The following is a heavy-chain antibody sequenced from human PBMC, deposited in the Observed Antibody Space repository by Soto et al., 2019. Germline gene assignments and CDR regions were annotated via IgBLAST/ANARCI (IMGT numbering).Heavy chain of an antibody. J-gene: IGHJ6*03. CDR3: ARQGIIGSSSWYTRGYYMDV. D-gene: IGHD6-13*01. CDR1: GGSISSSSYY. Sequence: PSETLSLTCTVSGGSISSSSYYWGWIRQPPGKGLEWIGSIYYSGSTYYNPSLKSRVTISVDTSKNQFSLKLSSVTAADTAVYYCARQGIIGSSSWYTRGYYMDVWGKGTTVTVSS. CDR2: IYYSGST. V-gene: IGHV4-39*01.